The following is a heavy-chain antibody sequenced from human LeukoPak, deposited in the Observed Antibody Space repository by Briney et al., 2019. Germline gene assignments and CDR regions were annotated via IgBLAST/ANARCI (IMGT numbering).Heavy chain of an antibody. Sequence: ASVKVSCKASGYTFTSYDINWVRQATGQGLEWMGWMNPNSGDTGYAQKFQGRVTMTRNTSISTAYMELSSLRSEDTAVYYCARVDSSGYLDFDYWGQGTLVTVSS. CDR2: MNPNSGDT. D-gene: IGHD3-22*01. CDR3: ARVDSSGYLDFDY. CDR1: GYTFTSYD. V-gene: IGHV1-8*01. J-gene: IGHJ4*02.